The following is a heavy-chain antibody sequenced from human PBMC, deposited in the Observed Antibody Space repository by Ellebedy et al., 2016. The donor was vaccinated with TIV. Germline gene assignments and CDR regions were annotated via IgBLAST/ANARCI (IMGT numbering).Heavy chain of an antibody. CDR3: ARDGGDGSYIHYYFDY. Sequence: GGSLRLSCAASGFTFSSYWMSWVRQAPGKGLEWVANIKQDGSEKYYVDSVKGRFTISRDNAKNSLYLQMNSLRAEDTAVYYCARDGGDGSYIHYYFDYWGQGTLVTVSS. CDR2: IKQDGSEK. V-gene: IGHV3-7*01. J-gene: IGHJ4*02. CDR1: GFTFSSYW. D-gene: IGHD1-26*01.